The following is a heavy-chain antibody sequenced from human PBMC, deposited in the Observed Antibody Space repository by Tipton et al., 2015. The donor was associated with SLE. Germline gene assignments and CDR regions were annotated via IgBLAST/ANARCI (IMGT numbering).Heavy chain of an antibody. CDR2: VYYTGST. CDR3: ARGLLTWRGAIVGVDV. J-gene: IGHJ6*02. D-gene: IGHD2-21*01. Sequence: TLSLTCTVSGGSISGSFYYWGWIRQPPGKGLEWIVSVYYTGSTYNNPSLKSRVSVSVDTSKTQFSLKLSSVTAADTAVYYCARGLLTWRGAIVGVDVWGQGTTVNVSS. CDR1: GGSISGSFYY. V-gene: IGHV4-39*07.